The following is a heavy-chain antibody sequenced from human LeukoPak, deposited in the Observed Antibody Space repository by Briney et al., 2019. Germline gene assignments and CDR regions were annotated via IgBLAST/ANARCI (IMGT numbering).Heavy chain of an antibody. CDR2: IYHSGST. CDR3: AREGTSTPNWFDP. J-gene: IGHJ5*02. CDR1: GYSISSGYY. D-gene: IGHD3-10*01. Sequence: SETLSLTCTVSGYSISSGYYWGWIRQPPGKGLEWIGSIYHSGSTYYNPSLKSRVTISLDTPKNQFSLKLSSVTAADTAVYYCAREGTSTPNWFDPWGRGTLVTVSS. V-gene: IGHV4-38-2*02.